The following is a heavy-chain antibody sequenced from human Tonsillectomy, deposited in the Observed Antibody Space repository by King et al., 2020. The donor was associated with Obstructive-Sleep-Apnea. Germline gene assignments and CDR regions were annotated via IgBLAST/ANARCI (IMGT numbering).Heavy chain of an antibody. J-gene: IGHJ4*02. CDR1: GFTFSSYA. D-gene: IGHD6-13*01. CDR3: ARDPPIVDGSSWPALDY. CDR2: ISYDGSNK. Sequence: QLVQSGGGVVQPGRSLRLSCAASGFTFSSYAMHWVRQAPGKGLEWVAVISYDGSNKYYADSVKGRFTISRDNSKNTLYLQMNSLRAEDTAVYYCARDPPIVDGSSWPALDYWGQGTLVTVSS. V-gene: IGHV3-30-3*01.